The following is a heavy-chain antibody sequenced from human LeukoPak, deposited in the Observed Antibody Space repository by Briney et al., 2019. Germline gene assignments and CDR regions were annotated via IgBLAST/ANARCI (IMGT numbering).Heavy chain of an antibody. Sequence: PSETLSLTCTVSGDSLSSRSYYWAWLRQAPVKGLEWIGSIHSSGSTYYNPSLKSRLTLSVDTSKNLFSLRLISVTAADTAVYYCANSLGGDYGWFGGQFGLWGRGTLVTVSS. V-gene: IGHV4-39*02. CDR1: GDSLSSRSYY. D-gene: IGHD4-17*01. CDR2: IHSSGST. J-gene: IGHJ2*01. CDR3: ANSLGGDYGWFGGQFGL.